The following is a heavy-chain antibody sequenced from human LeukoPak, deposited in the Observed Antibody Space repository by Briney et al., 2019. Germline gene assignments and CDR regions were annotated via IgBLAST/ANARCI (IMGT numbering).Heavy chain of an antibody. Sequence: GGSLRLSCAASGFTFGNSWVHCVRQAPGKGLVWVSLINADGSPTSYADSVKGRFTISRDNARNTLSLEMNSLTIEDTAVYYCIVVVEPPDSDGFDVWSEGTMITVSS. J-gene: IGHJ3*01. CDR3: IVVVEPPDSDGFDV. V-gene: IGHV3-74*01. D-gene: IGHD1-14*01. CDR1: GFTFGNSW. CDR2: INADGSPT.